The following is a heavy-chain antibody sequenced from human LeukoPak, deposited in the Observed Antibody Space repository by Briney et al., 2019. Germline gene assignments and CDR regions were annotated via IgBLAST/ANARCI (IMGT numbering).Heavy chain of an antibody. CDR3: ARGPSTRRRYSSSWYAGGWFDP. J-gene: IGHJ5*02. CDR1: GGSFSGYY. D-gene: IGHD6-13*01. CDR2: INHSGST. V-gene: IGHV4-34*01. Sequence: PSETLSLTCAVYGGSFSGYYWSWIRQPPGKGPEWIGEINHSGSTNYNPSLKSRVTISVDTSKNQFSLKLSSVTAADTAVYYCARGPSTRRRYSSSWYAGGWFDPWGQGTLVTVSS.